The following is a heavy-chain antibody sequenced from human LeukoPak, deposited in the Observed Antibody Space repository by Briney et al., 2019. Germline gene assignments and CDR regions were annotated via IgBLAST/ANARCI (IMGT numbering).Heavy chain of an antibody. D-gene: IGHD3-9*01. J-gene: IGHJ5*02. Sequence: ASVKVSCKASGYTFTSYDINCVRQATGQGLEWMGWMNPNSGNTGYAQKFQGRVTITRNTSISTAYMELSSLRSEDTAVYYCARAPAYYDILTGYYPNWFDPWGQGTLVTVSS. CDR3: ARAPAYYDILTGYYPNWFDP. V-gene: IGHV1-8*03. CDR2: MNPNSGNT. CDR1: GYTFTSYD.